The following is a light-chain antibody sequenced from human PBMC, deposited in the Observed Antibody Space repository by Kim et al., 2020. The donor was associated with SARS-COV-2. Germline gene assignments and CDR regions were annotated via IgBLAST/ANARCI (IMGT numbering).Light chain of an antibody. CDR3: QQYGTLIT. V-gene: IGKV3-20*01. J-gene: IGKJ5*01. CDR2: GAS. Sequence: EIVLTQSPGTLSLSPGERGTLSCRASQSVSSSLAWYQQKPGQTRRLLLYGASSRAAGVPDRFSGSGSGTDFTLTISRLEPEDFAVYYCQQYGTLITFGQGTRLEIK. CDR1: QSVSSS.